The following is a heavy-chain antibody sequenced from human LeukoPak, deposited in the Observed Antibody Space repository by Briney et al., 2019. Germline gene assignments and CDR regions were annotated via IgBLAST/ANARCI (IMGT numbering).Heavy chain of an antibody. J-gene: IGHJ4*02. CDR3: AKDRSVDVRYYFDY. CDR2: ISGSGGTT. Sequence: PGGSLRLSCAASGFTFSNYAMSWVRQAPGKGLEWVSTISGSGGTTYYVDSVKGGFTISRDNSKNALYLQMNSLRAEDTAVYYCAKDRSVDVRYYFDYWGQGTLVTVSS. CDR1: GFTFSNYA. V-gene: IGHV3-23*01. D-gene: IGHD2-15*01.